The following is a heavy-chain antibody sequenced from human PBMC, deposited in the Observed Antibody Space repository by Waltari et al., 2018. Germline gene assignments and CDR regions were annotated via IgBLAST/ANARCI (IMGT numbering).Heavy chain of an antibody. D-gene: IGHD1-26*01. CDR3: ARERYSGSYYGFDY. V-gene: IGHV4-4*07. J-gene: IGHJ4*02. CDR1: GSSISSYY. Sequence: QVQLQESGPGLVKPSETLSLTCPVAGSSISSYYWSWIRQPAGNGLEWIGRIYTSWSTNYNPSLKSRVTISVDKSKNQFSLKLSSVTAADTAVYYCARERYSGSYYGFDYWGQGTLVTVSS. CDR2: IYTSWST.